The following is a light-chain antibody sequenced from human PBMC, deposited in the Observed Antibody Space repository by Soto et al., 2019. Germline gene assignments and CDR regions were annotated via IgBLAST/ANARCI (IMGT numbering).Light chain of an antibody. CDR2: AAS. V-gene: IGKV1-27*01. CDR1: QGIKNY. J-gene: IGKJ4*02. Sequence: DIQVTQYPSSLSASVGDRVTITCRASQGIKNYLAWYQQKPGEIPKLLIYAASTLESGIPPRFSGSGSGTDFTLTINNLQTEDVATYYCQRYYNAPFTFGGGTKVDIK. CDR3: QRYYNAPFT.